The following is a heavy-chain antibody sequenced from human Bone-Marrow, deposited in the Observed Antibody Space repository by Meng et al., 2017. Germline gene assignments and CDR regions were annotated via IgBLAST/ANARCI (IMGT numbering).Heavy chain of an antibody. V-gene: IGHV4-34*01. CDR1: GGSFSGYY. CDR2: INHSGST. D-gene: IGHD3-16*02. CDR3: ARNRGVYDYVWGSYRYPFDF. Sequence: ESLKISWAVYGGSFSGYYCSWIRQPPGKGLEWRGEINHSGSTNYNPYLQSRVTISVDTSKNQFSLKPSSVTAADTAVYYCARNRGVYDYVWGSYRYPFDFWGQGTLVTVSS. J-gene: IGHJ4*02.